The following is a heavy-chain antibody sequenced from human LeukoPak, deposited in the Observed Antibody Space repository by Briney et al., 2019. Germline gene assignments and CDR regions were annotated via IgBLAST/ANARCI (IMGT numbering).Heavy chain of an antibody. V-gene: IGHV1-18*01. D-gene: IGHD2-21*01. J-gene: IGHJ3*02. CDR2: ISAYNGNT. Sequence: ASVKVSCKASGYTFTSYGISWVRQAPGQGLEWMGWISAYNGNTNYAQKLQGRVTMTTDTSTSTAYMELRSLRPDDTAVYYCARGGCGGDCYSNAFDIWGQGTMVTVSS. CDR1: GYTFTSYG. CDR3: ARGGCGGDCYSNAFDI.